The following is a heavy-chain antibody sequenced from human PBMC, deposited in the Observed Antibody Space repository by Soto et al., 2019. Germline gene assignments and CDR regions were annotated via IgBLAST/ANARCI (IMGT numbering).Heavy chain of an antibody. CDR3: ARGTYYYDSSRYSAY. J-gene: IGHJ4*02. CDR2: ISSSSSYI. V-gene: IGHV3-21*01. Sequence: EVQLVESGGGLVKPGGSLRLSCTASGFTFSSYSMNWVRQAPGKGLEWVSSISSSSSYIYYADSVKGRFTISRDNATNSLFLQINRLRAEDTAVYYCARGTYYYDSSRYSAYWGQGTLVTVSS. CDR1: GFTFSSYS. D-gene: IGHD3-22*01.